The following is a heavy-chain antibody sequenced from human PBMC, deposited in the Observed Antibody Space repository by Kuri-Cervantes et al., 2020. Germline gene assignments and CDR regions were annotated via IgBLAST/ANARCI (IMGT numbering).Heavy chain of an antibody. CDR3: ARATQGFGVVIPFDY. D-gene: IGHD3-3*01. V-gene: IGHV4-39*07. CDR2: FYHSGST. J-gene: IGHJ4*02. Sequence: SETLSLTCTVSSGSVTGTVYNWAWIRQSPGKGLEWIASFYHSGSTYYNPSLKSRVTISVDTSKNQFSLKLSSVTAADTAVYYCARATQGFGVVIPFDYWGQGTLVTVSS. CDR1: SGSVTGTVYN.